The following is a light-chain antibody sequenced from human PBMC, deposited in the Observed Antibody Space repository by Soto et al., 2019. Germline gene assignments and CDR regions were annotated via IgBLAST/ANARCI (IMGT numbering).Light chain of an antibody. CDR1: QGIGNY. J-gene: IGKJ1*01. V-gene: IGKV1-27*01. CDR2: GAS. CDR3: QKYNSAPRT. Sequence: DIQMTQSPSSLSASVGDRVTITCRASQGIGNYLAWYQQKPGKVPKLLIYGASTLQSGVPSRFSGSGSGTDFTLTITSLQPKDVATYYCQKYNSAPRTFGQGTKVEIK.